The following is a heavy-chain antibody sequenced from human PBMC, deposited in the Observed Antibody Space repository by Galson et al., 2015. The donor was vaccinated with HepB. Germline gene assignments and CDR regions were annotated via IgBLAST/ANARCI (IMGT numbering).Heavy chain of an antibody. CDR2: IDPSDSYT. D-gene: IGHD6-19*01. Sequence: QSGAEVKKPGESLRISCKGSGYSFTSYWISWVRQMPGKGLEWMGRIDPSDSYTNYSPSFQGHVTISADKSISTAYLQWSSLKASDTAMYYCARVPSASSGWHGRDHYYGIDVWGQGTTVTVSS. J-gene: IGHJ6*02. CDR1: GYSFTSYW. V-gene: IGHV5-10-1*01. CDR3: ARVPSASSGWHGRDHYYGIDV.